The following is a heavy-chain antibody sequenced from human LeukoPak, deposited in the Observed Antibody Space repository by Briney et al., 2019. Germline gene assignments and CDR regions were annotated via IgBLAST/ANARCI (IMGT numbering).Heavy chain of an antibody. V-gene: IGHV3-48*03. Sequence: GGSLRLSCAASGFTFSSYEMNWVRQAPGKGLEWVSYISSSGSTIYYADSVKGRFTISRDNAKNSLYLQMNSLRAEDTAVYYCARSSSGSGGYYMDVWGKGTTVTVSS. J-gene: IGHJ6*03. D-gene: IGHD1-26*01. CDR2: ISSSGSTI. CDR3: ARSSSGSGGYYMDV. CDR1: GFTFSSYE.